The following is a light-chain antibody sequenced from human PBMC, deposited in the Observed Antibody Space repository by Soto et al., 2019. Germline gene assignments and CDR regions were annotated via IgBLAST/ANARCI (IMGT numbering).Light chain of an antibody. J-gene: IGKJ1*01. V-gene: IGKV1-27*01. CDR2: AAS. CDR3: QKYNSAPRT. Sequence: DIPMTQSPSSLSASVGDRVTITCRASQGISDYLAWYQHTPGKVPKLLIYAASTLQSGVPSRFSGSGSGTDFTLTISSLQPEDVATYYCQKYNSAPRTFGQGTQVEIK. CDR1: QGISDY.